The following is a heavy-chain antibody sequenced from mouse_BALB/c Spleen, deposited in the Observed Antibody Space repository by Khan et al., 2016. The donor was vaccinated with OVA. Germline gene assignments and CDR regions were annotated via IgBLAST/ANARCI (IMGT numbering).Heavy chain of an antibody. V-gene: IGHV9-3-1*01. J-gene: IGHJ4*01. CDR3: ARPPYCSYTLNY. Sequence: QIQLVQSGPELKKPGETVKISCKASGYTFKNYGMNWVKQSPGKALKWMGWINTYTGEPTYDDDFKGRFAFSLETSVSTAYLQINNLKNEDTATYFCARPPYCSYTLNYWGQGTSVTVSS. CDR2: INTYTGEP. CDR1: GYTFKNYG. D-gene: IGHD2-12*01.